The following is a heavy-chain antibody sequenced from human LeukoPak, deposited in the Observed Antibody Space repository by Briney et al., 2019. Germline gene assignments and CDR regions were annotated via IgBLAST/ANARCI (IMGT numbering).Heavy chain of an antibody. CDR2: ISGSGGST. CDR1: GFTFSSYA. V-gene: IGHV3-23*01. D-gene: IGHD3-10*01. J-gene: IGHJ3*02. Sequence: PGGSLRLSCAASGFTFSSYAMSWVRQAPGKGLEWVSAISGSGGSTYYADSVKGRFTISRDNSKNTLYLQMNSLRAEDTAVYYCARRPLLLWGAFDIWGQGTMVTVSS. CDR3: ARRPLLLWGAFDI.